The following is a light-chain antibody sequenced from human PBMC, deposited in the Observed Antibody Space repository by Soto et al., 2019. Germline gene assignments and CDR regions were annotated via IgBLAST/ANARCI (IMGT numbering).Light chain of an antibody. V-gene: IGKV3-20*01. CDR3: QQYGSSPMRT. Sequence: EVEFTQYTGTLSLSPGERATLSCRASQSVSSSYFSSYHQKTAHPTSVLINDTASRATASPESCSSSRAGTAVTLPISRLETEDVAVYYCQQYGSSPMRTCGQVA. CDR2: DTA. CDR1: QSVSSSY. J-gene: IGKJ1*01.